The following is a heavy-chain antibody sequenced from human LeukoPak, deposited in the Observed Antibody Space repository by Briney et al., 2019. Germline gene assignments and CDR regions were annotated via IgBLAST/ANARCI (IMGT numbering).Heavy chain of an antibody. D-gene: IGHD3-16*01. Sequence: SETLSLTCSVSGDSISGSSYYWVWIRQAPEKGLEWIGSVYSRGSIYSNPSLRSRVTISLDTSTNQFSLNLSSVTVADTALYYCARDRLSLGAFDIWGPGTTVVVSS. J-gene: IGHJ3*02. CDR1: GDSISGSSYY. CDR2: VYSRGSI. V-gene: IGHV4-39*07. CDR3: ARDRLSLGAFDI.